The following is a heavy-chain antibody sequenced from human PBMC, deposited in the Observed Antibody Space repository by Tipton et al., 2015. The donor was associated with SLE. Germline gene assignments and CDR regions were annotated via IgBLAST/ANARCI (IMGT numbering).Heavy chain of an antibody. CDR2: LYTSGST. D-gene: IGHD4-17*01. Sequence: LRLSCTVSGGSISSGSYYWSWIRQPAGKGLEWIGRLYTSGSTNYNPSLKSRVTISVDTSKNQFSLKLNSVTAADTAVYYCANDYGARLYYGMDVWGQGTTVTVSS. J-gene: IGHJ6*02. CDR3: ANDYGARLYYGMDV. V-gene: IGHV4-61*02. CDR1: GGSISSGSYY.